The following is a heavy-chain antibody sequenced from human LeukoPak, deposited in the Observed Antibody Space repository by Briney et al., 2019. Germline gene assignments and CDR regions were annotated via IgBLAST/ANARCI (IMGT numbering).Heavy chain of an antibody. CDR1: GVTFSNYT. J-gene: IGHJ4*02. CDR3: ARDPEESSSWQSNYFDY. D-gene: IGHD6-13*01. CDR2: ISYDGSNK. V-gene: IGHV3-30*01. Sequence: GRSRGRVWASAGVTFSNYTMNWVRQAPGKGLEWVAVISYDGSNKYYADSVKGRFTISRDISKNTLYLQMNSLRAEDKAVYYCARDPEESSSWQSNYFDYWGQGTLVTVSS.